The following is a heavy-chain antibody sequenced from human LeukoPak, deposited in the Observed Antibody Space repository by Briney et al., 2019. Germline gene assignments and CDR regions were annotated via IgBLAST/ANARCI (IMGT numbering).Heavy chain of an antibody. D-gene: IGHD3-10*01. CDR1: GFTFINAW. CDR3: SRDFGTIVL. Sequence: GGSLRLSCAASGFTFINAWMAWVRQAPGKGLEWVSSISSSSSYLYYADSVKCRFTISRDNAKSSLYLQMNSLRAEDTAVYYCSRDFGTIVLWVQGTLVTVSS. V-gene: IGHV3-21*01. J-gene: IGHJ4*02. CDR2: ISSSSSYL.